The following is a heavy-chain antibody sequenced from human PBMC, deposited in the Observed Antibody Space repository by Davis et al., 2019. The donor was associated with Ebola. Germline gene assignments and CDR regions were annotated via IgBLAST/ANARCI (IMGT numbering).Heavy chain of an antibody. D-gene: IGHD3-22*01. Sequence: PGGSLRLSCAASGFTFSSYGMHWVRQAPGKGLEWVAVISYDGSNKYYADSVKGRFTISRDNSKNTLYLQMNSLRAEDTAVYYCAKDRSSGYYRTWGQGTLVTVSS. J-gene: IGHJ4*02. CDR2: ISYDGSNK. V-gene: IGHV3-30*18. CDR3: AKDRSSGYYRT. CDR1: GFTFSSYG.